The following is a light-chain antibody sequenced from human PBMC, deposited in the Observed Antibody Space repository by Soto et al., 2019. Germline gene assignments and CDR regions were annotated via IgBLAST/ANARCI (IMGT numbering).Light chain of an antibody. Sequence: SYELTQPPSVSVAPGKTARITCGGTNIGSKSVHWYQQKPGQAPVLVIYYDSDRPSGIPERFSGSNSGNTATLIISRVEAGDEADYYCQVWDSSSDHVVFGGGTKVTVL. CDR2: YDS. CDR3: QVWDSSSDHVV. CDR1: NIGSKS. J-gene: IGLJ2*01. V-gene: IGLV3-21*04.